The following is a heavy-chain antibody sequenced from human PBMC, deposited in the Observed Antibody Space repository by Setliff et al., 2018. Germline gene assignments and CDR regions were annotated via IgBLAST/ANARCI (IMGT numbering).Heavy chain of an antibody. CDR1: GYTFTTYA. J-gene: IGHJ6*03. D-gene: IGHD3-10*01. V-gene: IGHV7-4-1*02. CDR2: INTNTGNP. CDR3: GRASRFGTIVYRGDYYMDV. Sequence: ASVKVSCKASGYTFTTYAMGWMRQAPGQGLEWMGWINTNTGNPSYAQGFTGRFVFSLDTSVSTAYLQINSLEAEDSAVYYCGRASRFGTIVYRGDYYMDVWDKGTTVTVSS.